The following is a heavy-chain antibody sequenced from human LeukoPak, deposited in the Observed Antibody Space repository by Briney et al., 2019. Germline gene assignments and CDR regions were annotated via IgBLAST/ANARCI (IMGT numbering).Heavy chain of an antibody. CDR3: ARGHAPAPRSAMDV. CDR2: INSDGSWT. CDR1: GRYW. V-gene: IGHV3-74*01. J-gene: IGHJ6*02. Sequence: GGSLRLSCAASGRYWMHWVRQAPGKGLVWVSHINSDGSWTSYADSVKGRFTISKDNAENTLFLQMNSLRPEDTAVYYCARGHAPAPRSAMDVWGQGTTVTVSS.